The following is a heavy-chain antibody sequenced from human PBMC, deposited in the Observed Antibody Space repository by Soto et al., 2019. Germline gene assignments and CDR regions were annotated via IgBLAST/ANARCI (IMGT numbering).Heavy chain of an antibody. Sequence: EVELLESGGGLVQPGGSVRLSCAASGFTFRNYAMSWVRQAPGKGLEWVSSIHGEGAGSFYADAVKGRFTVSRDDSKETRYLQMSSLRVDDTAVYYCVKDGVARNGNWDWFDPWGQGTLVTVAS. CDR3: VKDGVARNGNWDWFDP. CDR2: IHGEGAGS. V-gene: IGHV3-23*01. CDR1: GFTFRNYA. J-gene: IGHJ5*02. D-gene: IGHD6-19*01.